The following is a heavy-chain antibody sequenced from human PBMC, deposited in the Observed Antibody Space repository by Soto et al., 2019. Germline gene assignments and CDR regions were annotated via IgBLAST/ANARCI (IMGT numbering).Heavy chain of an antibody. CDR3: ARDGGNWNYADY. CDR1: GFTFSSYW. J-gene: IGHJ4*02. D-gene: IGHD1-7*01. Sequence: GSLRLSCAASGFTFSSYWMSWVRQAPGKGLGWVANIKQDGSEKYYVDSVKGRFTISRDNAKNSLYLQMNSLRAEDTAVYYCARDGGNWNYADYWGQGTLVTVSS. CDR2: IKQDGSEK. V-gene: IGHV3-7*01.